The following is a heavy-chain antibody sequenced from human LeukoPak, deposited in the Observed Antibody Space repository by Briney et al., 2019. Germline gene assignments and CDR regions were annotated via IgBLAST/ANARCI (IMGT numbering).Heavy chain of an antibody. D-gene: IGHD3-9*01. J-gene: IGHJ4*02. V-gene: IGHV3-23*01. Sequence: GGSLRLSCAASGLTFSSYAMSWVRQAPGKGLEWVSYISSSSSTIYYADSVKGRFTISRDNSKNTLYLQLNSLRAEDTAVYYCAKGAGNFDWSYHDYWGQRTLVTVSS. CDR2: ISSSSSTI. CDR1: GLTFSSYA. CDR3: AKGAGNFDWSYHDY.